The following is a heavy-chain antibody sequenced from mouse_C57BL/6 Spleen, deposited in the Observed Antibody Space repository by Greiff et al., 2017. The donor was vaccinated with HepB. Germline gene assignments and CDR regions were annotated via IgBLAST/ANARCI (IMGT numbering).Heavy chain of an antibody. CDR2: IYPGGGYT. D-gene: IGHD1-1*01. Sequence: QVQLKESGAELVRPGPSVKMSCKASGYTFTNYWIGWAKQRPGHGLEWIGDIYPGGGYTNYNEKFKGKATLTADKSSSTAYMQFSSLTSEDSAIYYCAREGPYGSSPFDYWGQGTTLTVSS. J-gene: IGHJ2*01. CDR3: AREGPYGSSPFDY. CDR1: GYTFTNYW. V-gene: IGHV1-63*01.